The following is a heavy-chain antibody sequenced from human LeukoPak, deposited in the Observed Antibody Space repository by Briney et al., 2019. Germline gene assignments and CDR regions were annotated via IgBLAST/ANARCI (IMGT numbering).Heavy chain of an antibody. V-gene: IGHV4-39*01. Sequence: TSETLSLTCSVSGDSISSRHHWGWIRQPPGKGLEWIGTMSYTGTTSYNPSLKGRLIISIVTSKNQVSLHLSSVTAADTALYYCVTHSNEKYADDHFDSWGQGTLVTVSS. J-gene: IGHJ4*02. D-gene: IGHD1-1*01. CDR3: VTHSNEKYADDHFDS. CDR2: MSYTGTT. CDR1: GDSISSRHH.